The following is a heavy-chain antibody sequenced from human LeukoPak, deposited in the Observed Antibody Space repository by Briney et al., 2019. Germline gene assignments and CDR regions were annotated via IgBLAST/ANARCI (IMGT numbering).Heavy chain of an antibody. V-gene: IGHV4-31*03. CDR1: GESLSSSGYY. J-gene: IGHJ5*02. D-gene: IGHD3-3*01. Sequence: PSETLSLTCTVSGESLSSSGYYWSWVRQHPGKGLEWIGSIDYSGSSHYNPSLKSRVIISEDTSNNQFSLRLSSVTAADTAVYFCAREVLVSNWLDPWGQGAPVTVSS. CDR3: AREVLVSNWLDP. CDR2: IDYSGSS.